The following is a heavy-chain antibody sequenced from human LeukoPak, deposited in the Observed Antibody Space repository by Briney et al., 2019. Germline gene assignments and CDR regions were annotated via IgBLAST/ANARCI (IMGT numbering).Heavy chain of an antibody. CDR1: GGSISSSSYY. J-gene: IGHJ5*02. Sequence: SETLSLTCTVSGGSISSSSYYWGWIRQPPGKGLEWIGSIHYSGSTYYNPSLKSRVTISVDTSKNQFSLKLSSVTAADTAVYYCARGPDHSSGWYLGSARAPHRFDPWGQGTLVTVSS. CDR3: ARGPDHSSGWYLGSARAPHRFDP. D-gene: IGHD6-19*01. CDR2: IHYSGST. V-gene: IGHV4-39*01.